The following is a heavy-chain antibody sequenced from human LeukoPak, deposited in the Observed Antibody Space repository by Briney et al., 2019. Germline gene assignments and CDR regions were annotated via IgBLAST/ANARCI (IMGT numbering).Heavy chain of an antibody. D-gene: IGHD2-21*02. CDR3: AKGTPYTAIQYYYMDV. Sequence: LGGSLRLSCAASGFTFSSYSMNWVRQAPGKGLEWVSYISSSSSTIYYADSVKGRFTISRDNSKNTLYLQMNSLRAEDTAVYYCAKGTPYTAIQYYYMDVWGKGTTVTVSS. J-gene: IGHJ6*03. V-gene: IGHV3-48*01. CDR2: ISSSSSTI. CDR1: GFTFSSYS.